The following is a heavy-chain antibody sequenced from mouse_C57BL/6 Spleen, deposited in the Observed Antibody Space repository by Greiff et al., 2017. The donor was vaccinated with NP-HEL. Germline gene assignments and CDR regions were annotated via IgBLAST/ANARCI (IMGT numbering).Heavy chain of an antibody. D-gene: IGHD4-1*01. CDR1: GYTFTSYW. CDR3: ARRSWENFDY. CDR2: IYPGSGST. Sequence: QVQLQQPGAELVKPGASVKMSCKASGYTFTSYWITWVKQRPGQGLEWIGDIYPGSGSTNYNEKFKSKATLTIATSSSSAYMQLSSLTSEDSAVYYCARRSWENFDYWGQGTTLTVSS. V-gene: IGHV1-55*01. J-gene: IGHJ2*01.